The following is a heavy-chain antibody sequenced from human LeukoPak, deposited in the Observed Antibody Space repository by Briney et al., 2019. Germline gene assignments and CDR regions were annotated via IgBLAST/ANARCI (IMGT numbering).Heavy chain of an antibody. Sequence: PGRSLRLSCAASGFTFSDYGIHWVRQAPGKGLEWVTVLSPHGNYEYYGDSVQGRFTISRDDSKNTVSLQMRSLRDEDTAVYYCARDWIDRSLDYWGQGTLVTVSS. J-gene: IGHJ4*02. CDR2: LSPHGNYE. D-gene: IGHD2-2*03. V-gene: IGHV3-33*01. CDR3: ARDWIDRSLDY. CDR1: GFTFSDYG.